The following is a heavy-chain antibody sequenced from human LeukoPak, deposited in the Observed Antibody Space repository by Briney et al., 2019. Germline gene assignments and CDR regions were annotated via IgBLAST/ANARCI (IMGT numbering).Heavy chain of an antibody. J-gene: IGHJ3*02. D-gene: IGHD5-24*01. V-gene: IGHV3-64*01. CDR3: AREDRDRDAFDI. CDR2: ISRDGGTT. CDR1: GFAFRKYS. Sequence: GGSLRLSCAASGFAFRKYSIHWVRQAPGKGMEYVSGISRDGGTTEYANSVKGRFTISRDNSKNTLYLQMGSLRAEDMAVYYCAREDRDRDAFDIWGQGTMVTVSS.